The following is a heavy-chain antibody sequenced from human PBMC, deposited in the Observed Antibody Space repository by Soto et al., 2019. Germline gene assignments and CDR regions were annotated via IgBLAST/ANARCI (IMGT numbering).Heavy chain of an antibody. CDR3: AAGWVPTTYYYYGMDV. J-gene: IGHJ6*02. CDR2: IIPIFGTA. D-gene: IGHD1-7*01. CDR1: GGTFSSYA. Sequence: QVQLVQSGAEVKKPGSSVKVSCKASGGTFSSYAISWVRQAPGQGLEWMGGIIPIFGTANYSQKFQGRVTITADESTSTAYMEVSSLISEDTAVYYCAAGWVPTTYYYYGMDVWGQGTTVTVSS. V-gene: IGHV1-69*01.